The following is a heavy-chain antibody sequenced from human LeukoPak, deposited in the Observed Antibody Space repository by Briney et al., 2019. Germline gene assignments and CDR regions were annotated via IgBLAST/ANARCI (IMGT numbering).Heavy chain of an antibody. D-gene: IGHD6-13*01. V-gene: IGHV1-24*01. CDR3: ATDRGRDSSSWYWFDP. CDR2: FDPEDGET. CDR1: GYTLTELS. J-gene: IGHJ5*02. Sequence: ASVKVSCKVSGYTLTELSMHWVRQAPGKGLEWMGGFDPEDGETIYAQKFQGRVTMTEDTSTDTAYMELSSLRSEDTAVYHCATDRGRDSSSWYWFDPWGQGTLVTVSS.